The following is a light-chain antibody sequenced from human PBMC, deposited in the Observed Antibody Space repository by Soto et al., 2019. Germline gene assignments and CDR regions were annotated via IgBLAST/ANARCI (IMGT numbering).Light chain of an antibody. CDR2: AAS. CDR3: HQYGVSPWM. J-gene: IGKJ1*01. CDR1: QSGFGTY. V-gene: IGKV3-20*01. Sequence: EIVLVQSPDTLSLSPGERATLSCRASQSGFGTYLAWFQHKPGQAPRLLLYAASSRATGIPDRFIGSGFGTHFTRHVPGVEPEAFAVYYCHQYGVSPWMVGQGTQWE.